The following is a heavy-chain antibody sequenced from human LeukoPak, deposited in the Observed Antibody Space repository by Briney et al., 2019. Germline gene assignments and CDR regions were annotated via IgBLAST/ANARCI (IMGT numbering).Heavy chain of an antibody. V-gene: IGHV3-15*01. CDR1: GITFSNAW. CDR3: ATDRQSLYCSGDTCYSILTRRTY. Sequence: GGSLRLSCAASGITFSNAWMTWVRQTPGQGLEWVGRIKSEADGETTDYAAPVKGGLTISRDDSRNTLYLQMNSLTADDTGVYYCATDRQSLYCSGDTCYSILTRRTYWGQGTLVTVSS. J-gene: IGHJ4*02. CDR2: IKSEADGETT. D-gene: IGHD2-15*01.